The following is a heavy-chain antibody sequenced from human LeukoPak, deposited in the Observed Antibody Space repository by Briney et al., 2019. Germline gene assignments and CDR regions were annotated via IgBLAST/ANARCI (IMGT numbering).Heavy chain of an antibody. CDR2: ISAYNGNT. J-gene: IGHJ4*02. V-gene: IGHV1-18*01. D-gene: IGHD3-10*01. Sequence: GASVKVSCKASGYTFTSYGISWVRQAPGQVLEWMGWISAYNGNTNYAQKLQGRVTMTTDTSTSTAYMELRSLRSDDTAVYYCARVLVRGVRGVIGYWGQGTLVTVSS. CDR1: GYTFTSYG. CDR3: ARVLVRGVRGVIGY.